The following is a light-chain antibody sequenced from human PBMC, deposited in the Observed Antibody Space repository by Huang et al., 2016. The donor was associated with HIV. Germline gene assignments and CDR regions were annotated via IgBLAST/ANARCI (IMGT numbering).Light chain of an antibody. V-gene: IGKV1-33*01. CDR3: QQYDNLPYT. Sequence: DIQMTQSPSSLSASLGDRVTITCQASQDISNYLNWYQQRPGKAPKLLIYDGSSLEAGVPSRFSGSLSGTDFTLTFNNLHPEDFATYYCQQYDNLPYTFGQGTKLEMK. J-gene: IGKJ2*01. CDR1: QDISNY. CDR2: DGS.